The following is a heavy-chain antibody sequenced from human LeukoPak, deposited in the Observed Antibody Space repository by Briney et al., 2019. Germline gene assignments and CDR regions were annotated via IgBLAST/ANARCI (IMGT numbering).Heavy chain of an antibody. J-gene: IGHJ4*02. V-gene: IGHV3-48*04. D-gene: IGHD2-15*01. CDR3: ARDGGYCSGGSCYDY. CDR2: MSSSGETI. CDR1: GFTFRSYS. Sequence: GGSLRLSCAASGFTFRSYSMNWVRQAPGKGLEWISYMSSSGETIYYADSVMGRFTISRDNAKNSLYLQMNSLRAEDTAVYYCARDGGYCSGGSCYDYWGQGTLVTVSS.